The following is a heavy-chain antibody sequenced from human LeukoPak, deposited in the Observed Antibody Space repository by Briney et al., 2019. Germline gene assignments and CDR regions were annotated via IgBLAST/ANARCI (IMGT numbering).Heavy chain of an antibody. Sequence: SVKVSRKASGGTFSSYAISWVRQAPGQGLEWMGGIIPIFGTANYAQKFQGRVTITADKSTSTAYMELSSLRSEDTAVYYCARAPWVTTIYYYYGKDVWGKGTTVTVSS. V-gene: IGHV1-69*06. D-gene: IGHD4-17*01. CDR3: ARAPWVTTIYYYYGKDV. CDR1: GGTFSSYA. J-gene: IGHJ6*04. CDR2: IIPIFGTA.